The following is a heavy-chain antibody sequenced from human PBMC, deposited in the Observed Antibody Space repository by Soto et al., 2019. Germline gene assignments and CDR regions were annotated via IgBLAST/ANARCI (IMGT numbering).Heavy chain of an antibody. CDR3: ARLMGTSFDL. V-gene: IGHV3-72*01. CDR2: ASNKVNSYTT. CDR1: GPSPFTFSDHH. Sequence: GSPLRLSCAASGPSPFTFSDHHMDWVRHAPWKGLEWVGRASNKVNSYTTAYAASVKGRFTISRDDSQNSLYLQMGSLKPEDTAVYCRARLMGTSFDLWGEGTLGNVSS. D-gene: IGHD2-8*01. J-gene: IGHJ4*02.